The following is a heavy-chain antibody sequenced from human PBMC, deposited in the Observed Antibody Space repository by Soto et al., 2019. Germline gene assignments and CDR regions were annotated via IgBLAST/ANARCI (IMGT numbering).Heavy chain of an antibody. V-gene: IGHV3-33*01. Sequence: GGSLRLSCAASGFTFSSYGMHWVRQAPGKGLEWVAVIWYDGSNKYYADSVKGRFTISRDNSKNTLYLQMNSLGAEDTAVYYCAREWVTNYYYYGMDVWGQGTTVTVSS. D-gene: IGHD2-21*02. CDR3: AREWVTNYYYYGMDV. CDR1: GFTFSSYG. CDR2: IWYDGSNK. J-gene: IGHJ6*02.